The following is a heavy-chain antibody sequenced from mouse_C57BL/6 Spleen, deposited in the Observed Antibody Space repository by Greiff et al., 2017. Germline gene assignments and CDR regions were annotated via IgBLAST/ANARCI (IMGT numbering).Heavy chain of an antibody. V-gene: IGHV2-2*01. D-gene: IGHD2-3*01. J-gene: IGHJ4*01. CDR1: GFSLTSYG. CDR3: ARGVTSYAMDY. Sequence: VMLVESGPGLVQPSQSLSITCTVSGFSLTSYGVHWVRQSPGKGLEWLGVIWSGGSTDYNAAFISRLSISKDNSKSQVFFKMNSLQADDTAIYYCARGVTSYAMDYWGQGTSVTVSS. CDR2: IWSGGST.